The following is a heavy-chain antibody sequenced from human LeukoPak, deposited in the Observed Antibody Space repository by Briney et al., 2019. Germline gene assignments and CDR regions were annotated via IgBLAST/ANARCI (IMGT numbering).Heavy chain of an antibody. J-gene: IGHJ4*02. CDR2: IIPIFGTA. V-gene: IGHV1-69*05. CDR3: ARDRRYSSSSYYDY. D-gene: IGHD6-6*01. Sequence: GASVKVSCKASGGTFISYAISWVRQAPGQGLEWMGGIIPIFGTANYAKKFQGRVTITTDESTSTAYMELSSLRSEDTAVYYCARDRRYSSSSYYDYWGQGTLVTVSS. CDR1: GGTFISYA.